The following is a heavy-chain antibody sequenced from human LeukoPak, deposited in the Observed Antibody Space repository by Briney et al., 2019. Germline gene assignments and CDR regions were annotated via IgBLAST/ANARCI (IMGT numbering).Heavy chain of an antibody. D-gene: IGHD4-17*01. V-gene: IGHV3-30-3*01. Sequence: GGSLRLSCAASGFTFSSYAMHWVRQAPGKGLEWVAVISYDGSNKYYADSVKGRFTISRDNSKNTLYLQMNSLRAEDTAVYYCALLMTTVTRGRNDAFDIWGQGTMVTVSS. CDR3: ALLMTTVTRGRNDAFDI. CDR2: ISYDGSNK. J-gene: IGHJ3*02. CDR1: GFTFSSYA.